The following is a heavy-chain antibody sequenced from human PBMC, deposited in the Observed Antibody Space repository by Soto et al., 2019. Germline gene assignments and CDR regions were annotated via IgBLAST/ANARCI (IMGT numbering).Heavy chain of an antibody. CDR1: GGSISSSSYY. CDR2: IYYSGST. CDR3: ARLDYGSTGYYYYYYMDV. D-gene: IGHD4-17*01. Sequence: QLQLQESGPGLVKPSETLSLTCTVSGGSISSSSYYWGWIRQPPGKGLEGIGSIYYSGSTYYNPSLKSRVTISVDTSKNQFSLKLSSVTAADTAVYYCARLDYGSTGYYYYYYMDVWGKGTTVTVSS. J-gene: IGHJ6*03. V-gene: IGHV4-39*01.